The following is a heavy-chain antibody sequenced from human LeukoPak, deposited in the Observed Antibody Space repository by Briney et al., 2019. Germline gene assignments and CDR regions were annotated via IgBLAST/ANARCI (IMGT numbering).Heavy chain of an antibody. CDR1: GDSVSSNSAA. V-gene: IGHV6-1*01. J-gene: IGHJ4*02. D-gene: IGHD1-7*01. CDR3: ARASDGNYFGGFDY. CDR2: XXYRSRWYY. Sequence: KASQXLSLTCAISGDSVSSNSAAWNWIRQSPXXXXXXXXXXXYRSRWYYDFAVSVXXXXVVNPDTSKNQFSLQLNSVTPEDTAVYYCARASDGNYFGGFDYWGQGTLVTVSS.